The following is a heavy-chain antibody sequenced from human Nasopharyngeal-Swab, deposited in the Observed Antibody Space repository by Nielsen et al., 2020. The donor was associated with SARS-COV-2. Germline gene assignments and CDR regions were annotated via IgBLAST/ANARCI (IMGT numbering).Heavy chain of an antibody. J-gene: IGHJ3*02. CDR3: ARVYSASYLGAFDI. CDR1: GFTFDDYA. Sequence: SLKISCAASGFTFDDYAMHWVRQAPGKGLEWVSGSSWNSGSIGYADSVKGRFTISRDNSKNTLYLQMDSLRAEDTAVFYCARVYSASYLGAFDIWGQGTMVTVSS. D-gene: IGHD1-26*01. V-gene: IGHV3-9*01. CDR2: SSWNSGSI.